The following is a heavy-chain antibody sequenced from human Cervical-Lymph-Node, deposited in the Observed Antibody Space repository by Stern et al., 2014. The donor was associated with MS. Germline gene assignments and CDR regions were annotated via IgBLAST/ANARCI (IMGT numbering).Heavy chain of an antibody. CDR2: ITPIFGSA. D-gene: IGHD1-1*01. CDR1: GDTFTDYA. J-gene: IGHJ6*01. V-gene: IGHV1-69*06. Sequence: QVQLVESGAEVKKSGSSVKVSCKASGDTFTDYAISWVRQAPGQGPEWMGGITPIFGSADYAQKFQGRLTITADRSTSTAYMDLSSLTSEDTAVYYCAREVGSLAMDVWGQGTTVIVSS. CDR3: AREVGSLAMDV.